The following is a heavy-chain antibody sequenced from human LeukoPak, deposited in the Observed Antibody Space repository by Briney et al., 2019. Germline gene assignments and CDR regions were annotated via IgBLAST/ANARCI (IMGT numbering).Heavy chain of an antibody. CDR1: GFTFSDYY. V-gene: IGHV3-11*01. Sequence: GGSLRLSCAASGFTFSDYYMSWIRQAPGEGLEWVSYISSSGSTIYYADSVKGRFTISRDNAKNSLYLQMNSLRAEDTAVYYCAREPPDCSSTSCYTDYYYYMDVWGKGTTVTVSS. J-gene: IGHJ6*03. D-gene: IGHD2-2*02. CDR3: AREPPDCSSTSCYTDYYYYMDV. CDR2: ISSSGSTI.